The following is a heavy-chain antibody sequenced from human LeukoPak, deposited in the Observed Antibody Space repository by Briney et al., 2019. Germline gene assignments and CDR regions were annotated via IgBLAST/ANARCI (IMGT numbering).Heavy chain of an antibody. V-gene: IGHV3-11*04. J-gene: IGHJ3*02. CDR3: ARDPPYNWNDAFAFDI. Sequence: GGSLRLSCAASGFTFSDYYMSWIRQAPGKGLEWVSYISSRGSSIYYADSLKGRFTISRDNAKNSLYLQMNSLRAEDTAVYYCARDPPYNWNDAFAFDIWGQGTMATVSS. CDR1: GFTFSDYY. CDR2: ISSRGSSI. D-gene: IGHD1-1*01.